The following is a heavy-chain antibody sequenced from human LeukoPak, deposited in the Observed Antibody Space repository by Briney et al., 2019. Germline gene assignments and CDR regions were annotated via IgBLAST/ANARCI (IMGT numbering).Heavy chain of an antibody. J-gene: IGHJ5*02. Sequence: GGSLRLSCAASGFTFSDYYMSWIRQAQGKGLEWVSLISSSGAYTHYADSVKGRFTISRDNAKNTLYLQMNNLRAEDTAVYFCARAPIASSNWFDPWGQGTLVTVSS. CDR1: GFTFSDYY. CDR3: ARAPIASSNWFDP. V-gene: IGHV3-11*06. CDR2: ISSSGAYT. D-gene: IGHD2-15*01.